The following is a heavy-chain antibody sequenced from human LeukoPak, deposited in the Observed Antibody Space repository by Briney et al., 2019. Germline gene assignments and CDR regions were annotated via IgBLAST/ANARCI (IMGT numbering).Heavy chain of an antibody. Sequence: GGSLRLSCAASGFTFSSYSMNWVRQAPGKGLEWVSSISSSSSYIYYADSVKGRFTISRDNAKNSLYLQMNSLRAEDTAVYYCAREAVGIAAARASYFDYWGQGTLVTVSS. V-gene: IGHV3-21*01. D-gene: IGHD6-13*01. CDR2: ISSSSSYI. CDR3: AREAVGIAAARASYFDY. CDR1: GFTFSSYS. J-gene: IGHJ4*02.